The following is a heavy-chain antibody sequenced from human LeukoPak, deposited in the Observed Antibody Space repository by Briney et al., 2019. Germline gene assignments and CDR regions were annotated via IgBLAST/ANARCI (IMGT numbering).Heavy chain of an antibody. D-gene: IGHD2-21*02. J-gene: IGHJ2*01. CDR1: GYSISSGYY. CDR2: IYHSGST. Sequence: SETLSLTCTVSGYSISSGYYWGWIRQPPGKGLEWIGSIYHSGSTYYNPSLKSRVTISVDTSKNQFSLKLSSVTAADTAVYYSARNDYYSYWYFDLWGRGTLVTVSS. V-gene: IGHV4-38-2*02. CDR3: ARNDYYSYWYFDL.